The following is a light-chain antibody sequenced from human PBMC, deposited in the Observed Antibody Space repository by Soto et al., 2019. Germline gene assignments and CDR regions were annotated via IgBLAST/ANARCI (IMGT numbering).Light chain of an antibody. J-gene: IGLJ1*01. CDR3: TAWDNSLNGYV. Sequence: QPVLTQPPSASGTPGQRVTISCSGSSSNIGINTVNWYQQVPGTAPKPLIYSNDHRASGVPDRFSGSKSGTSVSLAISGLQSEDEADYYCTAWDNSLNGYVFGAGTKLTVL. V-gene: IGLV1-44*01. CDR1: SSNIGINT. CDR2: SND.